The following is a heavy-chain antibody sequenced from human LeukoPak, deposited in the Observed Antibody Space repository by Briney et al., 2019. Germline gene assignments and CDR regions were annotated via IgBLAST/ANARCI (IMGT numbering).Heavy chain of an antibody. CDR1: GGTFSSYA. CDR2: VIPIFGTA. D-gene: IGHD6-13*01. CDR3: ARSSGYSSSRFDY. Sequence: SVKVSCKASGGTFSSYAISWVRQAPGQGFEWMGGVIPIFGTANYAQKFQGRVTITADESTSTAYMELSSLRSEDTAVYYCARSSGYSSSRFDYWGQGTLVTVSS. V-gene: IGHV1-69*13. J-gene: IGHJ4*02.